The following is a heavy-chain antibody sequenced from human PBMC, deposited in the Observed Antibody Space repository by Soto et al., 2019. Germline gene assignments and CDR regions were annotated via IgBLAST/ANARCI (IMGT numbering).Heavy chain of an antibody. D-gene: IGHD3-22*01. CDR1: GGSISSGGYY. J-gene: IGHJ1*01. V-gene: IGHV4-31*03. Sequence: QVQLQESGPGLVKPSQTLSLTCTVSGGSISSGGYYWSWIRQHPGKGLEWIGCIYYSGSTYYNQSLKSRVTISVDTSKNQLSLKLSSVTAADTAVYYCAREGGYYDSSGYYLSEYFQHWGHGTLVTVAS. CDR2: IYYSGST. CDR3: AREGGYYDSSGYYLSEYFQH.